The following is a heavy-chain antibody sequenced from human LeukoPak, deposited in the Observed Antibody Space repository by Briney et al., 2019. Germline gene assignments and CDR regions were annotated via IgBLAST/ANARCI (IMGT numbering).Heavy chain of an antibody. CDR3: AKERGWGSYWYFDL. V-gene: IGHV3-30*02. D-gene: IGHD3-16*01. CDR2: IRYDGSNK. Sequence: GGCLRLSCAASGFTFITYGMSWVRQAPGKGLEWVAFIRYDGSNKYYADSVKGRFTISRDNSKNTLYLQMNSLRAEDTAVYYCAKERGWGSYWYFDLWGRGTLVTVSS. J-gene: IGHJ2*01. CDR1: GFTFITYG.